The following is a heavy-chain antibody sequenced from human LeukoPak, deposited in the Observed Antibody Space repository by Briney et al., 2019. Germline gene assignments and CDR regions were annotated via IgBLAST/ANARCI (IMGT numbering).Heavy chain of an antibody. D-gene: IGHD6-6*01. CDR2: INHSGST. CDR1: GGSFSGYY. V-gene: IGHV4-34*01. J-gene: IGHJ6*03. Sequence: SETLSLTCAAYGGSFSGYYWSWIRQPPGKGLEWIGEINHSGSTNYNPSLKSRVTISVDTSKNQFSLKLSSVTAADTAVYYCARGPMLVYYYYMDVWGKGTTVTVSS. CDR3: ARGPMLVYYYYMDV.